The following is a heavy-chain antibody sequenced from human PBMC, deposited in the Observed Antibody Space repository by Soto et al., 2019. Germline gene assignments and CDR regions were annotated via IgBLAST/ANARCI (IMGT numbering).Heavy chain of an antibody. V-gene: IGHV1-58*01. Sequence: ASVKVSCKATGFTVTSSAVQWVGQASGQRLEWIGWIVVGSGNTNYAQKFQERVTITRDMSTSTAYMELSSLRSEDTAVYYCAALIEYSSSEPKTWFDPWGQGTLVTVSS. CDR1: GFTVTSSA. D-gene: IGHD6-6*01. J-gene: IGHJ5*02. CDR3: AALIEYSSSEPKTWFDP. CDR2: IVVGSGNT.